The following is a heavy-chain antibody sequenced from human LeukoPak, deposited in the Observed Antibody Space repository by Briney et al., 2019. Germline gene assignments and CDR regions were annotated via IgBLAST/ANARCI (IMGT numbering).Heavy chain of an antibody. V-gene: IGHV1-8*03. J-gene: IGHJ5*02. CDR3: ARHPYYDFWSGYYDNWFDP. D-gene: IGHD3-3*01. CDR2: MNPNSGNT. CDR1: GYTFTSYD. Sequence: ASVKVSCKASGYTFTSYDINWVRQATGQGLEWMGWMNPNSGNTGYAQKFQGRVTITRNTSISTAYMELSSLRSEDTAVYYCARHPYYDFWSGYYDNWFDPWGQGTLVTVSS.